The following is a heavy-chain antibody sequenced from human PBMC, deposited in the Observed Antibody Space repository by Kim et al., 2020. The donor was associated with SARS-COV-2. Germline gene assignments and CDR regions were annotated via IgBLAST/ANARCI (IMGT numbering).Heavy chain of an antibody. V-gene: IGHV4-61*02. J-gene: IGHJ6*02. D-gene: IGHD6-13*01. Sequence: SETLSLTCTVSGGSISSGSYYWSWIRQPAGKGLEWIGRIYTSGSTNYNPSLKSRVTISVDTSKNQFSLKLSSVTAADTAVYYCARDGPERGGGSWYGRTGYYYGRDVWGQGTTVTVSS. CDR2: IYTSGST. CDR1: GGSISSGSYY. CDR3: ARDGPERGGGSWYGRTGYYYGRDV.